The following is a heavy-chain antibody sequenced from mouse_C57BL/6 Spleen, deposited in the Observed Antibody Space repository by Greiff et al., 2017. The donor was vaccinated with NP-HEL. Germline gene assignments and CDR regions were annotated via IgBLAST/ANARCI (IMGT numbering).Heavy chain of an antibody. CDR1: GYTFTSYN. Sequence: QVQLKESGAELVRPGASVKMSCKASGYTFTSYNMHWVKQTPRQGLAWIGAIYPGNGDTSYNQKFKGKATLTVDKSSSTAYMQLSSLTSEDSAVYFCARSPDYYYFDYWGQGTTLTVSS. CDR3: ARSPDYYYFDY. CDR2: IYPGNGDT. J-gene: IGHJ2*01. V-gene: IGHV1-12*01. D-gene: IGHD1-1*01.